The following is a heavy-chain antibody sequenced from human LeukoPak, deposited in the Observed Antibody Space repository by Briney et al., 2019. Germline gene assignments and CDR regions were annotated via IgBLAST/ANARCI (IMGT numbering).Heavy chain of an antibody. CDR2: ISRDSASM. V-gene: IGHV3-21*01. CDR1: GFTFTPYD. Sequence: GESLRLSCAASGFTFTPYDMASVRQAPPKRLEGVSYISRDSASMSLADSVEGRFTISRDNAKNSLDLQMNSLRGEDTVFFFSGRGRHTRFRGGDFDPWGQGTLVTVSS. CDR3: GRGRHTRFRGGDFDP. D-gene: IGHD3-9*01. J-gene: IGHJ5*02.